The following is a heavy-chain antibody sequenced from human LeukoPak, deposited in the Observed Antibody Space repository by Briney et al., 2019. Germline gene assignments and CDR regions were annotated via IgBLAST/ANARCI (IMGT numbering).Heavy chain of an antibody. V-gene: IGHV4-34*01. CDR2: INDSGST. CDR3: ARGRLDYYLSGSVYPYYYDGMDV. J-gene: IGHJ6*02. Sequence: SETLSLTCAVYGGSFSGYYWRWIRQPPGKGLEWIGEINDSGSTNYKPSLKSRVTISADTSKNQFSLKLSSVTAADRAVYYCARGRLDYYLSGSVYPYYYDGMDVWGQGTTVTVSS. D-gene: IGHD3-10*01. CDR1: GGSFSGYY.